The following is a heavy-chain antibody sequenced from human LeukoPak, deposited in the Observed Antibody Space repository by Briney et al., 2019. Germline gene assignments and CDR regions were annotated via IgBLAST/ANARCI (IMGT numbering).Heavy chain of an antibody. V-gene: IGHV3-21*01. CDR2: ISSTSSYI. J-gene: IGHJ6*02. CDR1: GFIFSRYT. Sequence: GGSLRLSCAASGFIFSRYTMHWVRQAPGEGLEWVSSISSTSSYIYYADSVKGRFTISRDNAKNSLYLQMNSLRPEDTAVHYLLLHYYYYNGKDFRGQGTTVTVSS. CDR3: LLHYYYYNGKDF. D-gene: IGHD2-21*02.